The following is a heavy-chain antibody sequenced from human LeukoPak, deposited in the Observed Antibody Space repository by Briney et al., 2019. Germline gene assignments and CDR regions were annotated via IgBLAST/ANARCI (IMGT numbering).Heavy chain of an antibody. Sequence: GASVKVSCKASGGTLSSYAISWVRQAPGQGLEWMGGIIPIFGTANYAQKFQGRVTITTDESTSTAYMELSSLRSEDTAVYYCARNTPYDSSGYYGDYWGQGTLVTVSS. CDR1: GGTLSSYA. CDR2: IIPIFGTA. J-gene: IGHJ4*02. D-gene: IGHD3-22*01. CDR3: ARNTPYDSSGYYGDY. V-gene: IGHV1-69*05.